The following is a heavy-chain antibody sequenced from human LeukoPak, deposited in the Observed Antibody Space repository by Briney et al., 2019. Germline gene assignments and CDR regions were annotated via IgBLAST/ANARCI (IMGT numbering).Heavy chain of an antibody. CDR1: GASTNTDSYF. CDR2: GYYAGSGS. Sequence: PSETLSLTCDVSGASTNTDSYFWGWIRQPPGKGLEWVVSGYYAGSGSHYNPSLKSRVTISVDTSRNRYSLKLHSVTTADTAVYYCVRLWLRWGIDYWGQGSLVTVSS. CDR3: VRLWLRWGIDY. D-gene: IGHD5-12*01. J-gene: IGHJ4*02. V-gene: IGHV4-39*01.